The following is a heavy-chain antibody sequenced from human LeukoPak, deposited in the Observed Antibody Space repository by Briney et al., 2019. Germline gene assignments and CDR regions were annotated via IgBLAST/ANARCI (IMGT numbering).Heavy chain of an antibody. CDR3: ARGVLRYFDWLLYGGGYYFDY. Sequence: ASVKVSCKASGGTFSSYAISWVRQAPGQGLEWMGWISAYNGNTNYAQKLQGRVTMTTDTSTSTAYMELRSLRSDDTAVYYCARGVLRYFDWLLYGGGYYFDYWGQGTLVTVSS. J-gene: IGHJ4*02. CDR1: GGTFSSYA. V-gene: IGHV1-18*01. CDR2: ISAYNGNT. D-gene: IGHD3-9*01.